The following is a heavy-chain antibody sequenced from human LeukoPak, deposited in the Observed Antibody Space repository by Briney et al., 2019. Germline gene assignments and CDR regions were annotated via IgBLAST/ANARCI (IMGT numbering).Heavy chain of an antibody. J-gene: IGHJ4*02. Sequence: GGSLRLSCAASGFTFSTSTMNWVRQTPGKRLEWVSYISSGSSIIYYADSVKGRFTISRDDAKNSLYLQMSSLRDEDTAVYYCAREPFDYWGQGILVTVSS. CDR2: ISSGSSII. CDR1: GFTFSTST. CDR3: AREPFDY. V-gene: IGHV3-48*02.